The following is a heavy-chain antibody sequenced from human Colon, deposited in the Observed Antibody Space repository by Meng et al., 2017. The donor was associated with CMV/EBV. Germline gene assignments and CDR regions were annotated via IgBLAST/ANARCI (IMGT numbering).Heavy chain of an antibody. CDR1: GFTFNNFA. Sequence: ASGFTFNNFAMNWVRQAPGKGLEWVSGITGSADNTYYADSVKGRFTISRGDSNSTLYLQMNSLKAEDTAVYSCAKARSTTISAAFNYWGQGTLVTVSS. V-gene: IGHV3-23*01. J-gene: IGHJ4*02. CDR3: AKARSTTISAAFNY. CDR2: ITGSADNT. D-gene: IGHD6-13*01.